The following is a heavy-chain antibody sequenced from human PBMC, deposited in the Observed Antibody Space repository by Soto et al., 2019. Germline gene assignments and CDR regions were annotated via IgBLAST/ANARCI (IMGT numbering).Heavy chain of an antibody. Sequence: QVQLVESGGGVVQPGRSLRLSCAASGFTFSSYGMHWVRQAPGKGLEWVAVISYDGSNKYYADSEKGRFTISRDNSTNTLYLSMNSLRAEDTAVYYCAKDRARYCGGGSCYSIFAYWGQGTLVTVSS. D-gene: IGHD2-15*01. CDR2: ISYDGSNK. CDR3: AKDRARYCGGGSCYSIFAY. J-gene: IGHJ4*02. CDR1: GFTFSSYG. V-gene: IGHV3-30*18.